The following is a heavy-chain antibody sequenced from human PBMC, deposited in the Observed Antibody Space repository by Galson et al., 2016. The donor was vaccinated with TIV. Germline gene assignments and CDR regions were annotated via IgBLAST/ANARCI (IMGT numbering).Heavy chain of an antibody. D-gene: IGHD5-18*01. Sequence: SVKVSCKASGGTFSSFVVTWVRQAPGQGLEWMGGNIPLFGEAHYAQKFQGRVTISADESTSTVYMELRSLRSGDTAVYYYAKCRNTAMDTHYYYYGLDVWGQGTTVTVSS. CDR3: AKCRNTAMDTHYYYYGLDV. J-gene: IGHJ6*02. CDR1: GGTFSSFV. V-gene: IGHV1-69*13. CDR2: NIPLFGEA.